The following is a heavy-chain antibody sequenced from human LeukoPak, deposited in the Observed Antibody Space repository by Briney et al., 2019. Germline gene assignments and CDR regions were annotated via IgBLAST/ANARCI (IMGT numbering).Heavy chain of an antibody. D-gene: IGHD2-8*02. CDR2: ISGSGSHT. CDR1: GFTFAACA. J-gene: IGHJ4*02. V-gene: IGHV3-23*01. Sequence: GGSLRLSCEASGFTFAACAMNWVRHVPGKGLDWVSTISGSGSHTYYADSVKGRFTISRDNSENTLYLQMNSLTAEDTAVYHCAKGDRGHCTGVKCYPFDYWGQGTVVTVSS. CDR3: AKGDRGHCTGVKCYPFDY.